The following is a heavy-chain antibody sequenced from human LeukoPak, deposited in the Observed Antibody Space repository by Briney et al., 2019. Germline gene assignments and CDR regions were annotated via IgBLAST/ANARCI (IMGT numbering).Heavy chain of an antibody. Sequence: SETLSLTCTVSGGSISSYYWSWIRQPAGKGLEWIGRIYTSGSTDYNPSLKSRVTISVDTSKSQLSLQLTSVTAADTAVYYCARGSVTPDAGYWGPGTLVTVSS. J-gene: IGHJ4*02. CDR3: ARGSVTPDAGY. V-gene: IGHV4-4*07. CDR2: IYTSGST. D-gene: IGHD4-17*01. CDR1: GGSISSYY.